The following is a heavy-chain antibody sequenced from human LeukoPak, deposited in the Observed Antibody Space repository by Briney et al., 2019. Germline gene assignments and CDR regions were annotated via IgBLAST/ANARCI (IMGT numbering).Heavy chain of an antibody. V-gene: IGHV4-34*01. CDR2: INHSGST. CDR1: GGSFSGYY. D-gene: IGHD2-2*01. J-gene: IGHJ4*02. CDR3: AGDCSSTSCHPAAY. Sequence: SETLSLTCAVYGGSFSGYYWSWIRQPPGKVLEWIGEINHSGSTNYNPSLKSRVTISVATSKNQLSLKLSSVTAADTAVYHCAGDCSSTSCHPAAYWGQGTLVPVSS.